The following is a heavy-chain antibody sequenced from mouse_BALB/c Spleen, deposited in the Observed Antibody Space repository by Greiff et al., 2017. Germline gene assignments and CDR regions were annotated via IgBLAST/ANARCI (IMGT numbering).Heavy chain of an antibody. CDR2: ISDGGSYT. J-gene: IGHJ4*01. CDR3: ARGRTGTGGAMDY. D-gene: IGHD4-1*01. V-gene: IGHV5-4*02. CDR1: GFTFSDYY. Sequence: EVQGVESGGGLVKPGGSLKLSCAASGFTFSDYYMYWVRQTPEKRLEWVATISDGGSYTYYPDSVKGRFTISRDNAKNNLYLQMSSLKSEDTAMYYCARGRTGTGGAMDYWGQGTSVTVSS.